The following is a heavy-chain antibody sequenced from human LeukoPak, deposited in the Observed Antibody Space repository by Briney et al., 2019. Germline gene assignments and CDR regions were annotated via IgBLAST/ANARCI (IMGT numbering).Heavy chain of an antibody. D-gene: IGHD6-13*01. CDR1: GFTFSSYA. CDR2: ISSSSSYI. V-gene: IGHV3-21*01. CDR3: ARGRTSSIAAAGTQYFQH. J-gene: IGHJ1*01. Sequence: GGSLRLSCAASGFTFSSYAMSWVRQAPGKGLEWVSSISSSSSYIYYADSVKGRFTISRDNAKNSLYLQMNSLRAEDTAVYYCARGRTSSIAAAGTQYFQHWGQGTLVTVSS.